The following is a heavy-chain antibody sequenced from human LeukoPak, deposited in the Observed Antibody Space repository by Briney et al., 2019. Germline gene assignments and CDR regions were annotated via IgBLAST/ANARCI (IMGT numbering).Heavy chain of an antibody. Sequence: GGSLRLSCAASGFTFSSYAMHWVRQAPGKGLEWVAVISYDGSNKYYADSVKGRFTISRDNSKNTLYLQMNSLRAEDTAVYYCARDPRPPSIYDFWSGYYSCWGQGTLVTVSS. J-gene: IGHJ4*02. V-gene: IGHV3-30-3*01. D-gene: IGHD3-3*01. CDR2: ISYDGSNK. CDR3: ARDPRPPSIYDFWSGYYSC. CDR1: GFTFSSYA.